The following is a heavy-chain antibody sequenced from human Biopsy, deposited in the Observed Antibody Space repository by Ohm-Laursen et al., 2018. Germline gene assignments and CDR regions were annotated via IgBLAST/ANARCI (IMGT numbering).Heavy chain of an antibody. CDR2: IYSGGNT. J-gene: IGHJ3*02. V-gene: IGHV3-53*01. CDR3: ARDPRDGRTGKSTKDALDI. CDR1: GFTVSSNY. Sequence: SLRLSCAAPGFTVSSNYMNWVRQAPGKGLEWVSFIYSGGNTYYADSAKGRFTISRDNSKNTVYLLMKSLRAEDTAVYYCARDPRDGRTGKSTKDALDIWGQGTMVTVSS. D-gene: IGHD1-1*01.